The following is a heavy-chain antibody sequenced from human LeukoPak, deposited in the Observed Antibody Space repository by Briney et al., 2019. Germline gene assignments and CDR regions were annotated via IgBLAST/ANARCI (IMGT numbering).Heavy chain of an antibody. Sequence: ASAKVSCKASGYTFTSYYMHWVRQAPGQGLEWMGIINPSGGSTSYAQKFQGRVTMTRDMSTSTVYMELSSLRSEDTAVYYCARVSYCGGDCYIIDYWGQGTLVTVSS. CDR2: INPSGGST. CDR3: ARVSYCGGDCYIIDY. D-gene: IGHD2-21*02. V-gene: IGHV1-46*01. J-gene: IGHJ4*02. CDR1: GYTFTSYY.